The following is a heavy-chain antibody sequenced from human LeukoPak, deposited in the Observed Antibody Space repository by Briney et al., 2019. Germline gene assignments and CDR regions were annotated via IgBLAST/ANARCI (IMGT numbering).Heavy chain of an antibody. CDR3: ARAMLVGATTFDY. CDR1: GFTFSSYE. Sequence: TGGSLRLSCAASGFTFSSYEMNWVRQAPGKRLEWVSYISGSGSNIYYADYVKGRFTISRDNAKNSLYLQMNSLRAEDTAVYHCARAMLVGATTFDYWGQGTLVTVSS. D-gene: IGHD1-26*01. J-gene: IGHJ4*02. CDR2: ISGSGSNI. V-gene: IGHV3-48*03.